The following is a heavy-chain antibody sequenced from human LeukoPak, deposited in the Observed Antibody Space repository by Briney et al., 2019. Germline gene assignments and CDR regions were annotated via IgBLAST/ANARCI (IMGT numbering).Heavy chain of an antibody. Sequence: SETLSLTCTVSGGSISTPGYYWSWIRQRPGKGLEWIGYIYYSGSTYYNPSLRSRVTISVDTSKNQFSLKLSSVTGADTAVYYSANGGAYCGADCYLPAFDYWGQGTLVTVSS. D-gene: IGHD2-21*02. CDR2: IYYSGST. CDR3: ANGGAYCGADCYLPAFDY. CDR1: GGSISTPGYY. V-gene: IGHV4-31*03. J-gene: IGHJ4*02.